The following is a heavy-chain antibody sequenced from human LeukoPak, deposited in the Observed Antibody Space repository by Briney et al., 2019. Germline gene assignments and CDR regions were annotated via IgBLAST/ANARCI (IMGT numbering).Heavy chain of an antibody. D-gene: IGHD3-22*01. V-gene: IGHV5-51*01. J-gene: IGHJ3*02. CDR1: GYSFTSYW. Sequence: GESLKISCKGSGYSFTSYWIGWVRQMPGKGLEWMGIIYPGDSDTRYSPSFQGQVTISADKSINTAYLQWSSLKASDTAMYYCARDSSGYYSAFDIWGQGTMVTVSS. CDR3: ARDSSGYYSAFDI. CDR2: IYPGDSDT.